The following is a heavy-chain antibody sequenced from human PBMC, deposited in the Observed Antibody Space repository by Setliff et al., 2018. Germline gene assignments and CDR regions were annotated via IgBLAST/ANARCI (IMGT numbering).Heavy chain of an antibody. CDR3: AGLYYYGSGSYPAPIDY. Sequence: SETLSLTCTVSGGSISSSSYYWGWIRQPPGKGPEWIGSIYYSGSTYYNPSLKSRVTISVDTSKNQFSLKLSSVTAADTAVYYCAGLYYYGSGSYPAPIDYWGQGTLVTVSS. D-gene: IGHD3-10*01. J-gene: IGHJ4*02. CDR2: IYYSGST. V-gene: IGHV4-39*01. CDR1: GGSISSSSYY.